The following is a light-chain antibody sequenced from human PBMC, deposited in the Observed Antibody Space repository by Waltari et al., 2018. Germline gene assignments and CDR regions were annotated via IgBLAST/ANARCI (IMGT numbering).Light chain of an antibody. J-gene: IGLJ7*01. V-gene: IGLV1-51*02. CDR2: ENS. CDR3: GTWDSSLSGAV. CDR1: SSNIGNNS. Sequence: QSVLTQPPSVSAAPGQRVTLSCFGGSSNIGNNSVSWYRQFPGTAPKLLIYENSERPSGIPGRFSGSKSGTSATLDITGLQAGDEADYYCGTWDSSLSGAVFGGGTHLTVL.